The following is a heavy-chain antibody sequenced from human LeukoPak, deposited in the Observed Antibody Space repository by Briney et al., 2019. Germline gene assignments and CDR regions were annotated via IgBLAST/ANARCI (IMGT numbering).Heavy chain of an antibody. CDR3: ATSTVMNHYCFDY. D-gene: IGHD1-14*01. Sequence: PSGTLSLTCAVSGGSMSSTKWWNWVRQPPGKGLEWIGEIYHSGSTNYNPSLKSRITISVDKSKNQVSLNLSSVTAAYTAVYYCATSTVMNHYCFDYWAQGTLVTVSS. V-gene: IGHV4-4*02. CDR2: IYHSGST. CDR1: GGSMSSTKW. J-gene: IGHJ4*02.